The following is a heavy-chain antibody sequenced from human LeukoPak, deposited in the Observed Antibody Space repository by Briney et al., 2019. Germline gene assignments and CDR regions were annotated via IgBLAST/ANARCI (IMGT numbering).Heavy chain of an antibody. J-gene: IGHJ4*02. Sequence: ASVKVSCKTSGYTFTKFAVNWVRQAPGQGLEWMGWINTDSGNPTYVQGFTGRFVFSLDTSVSTAYLQISSLKAEDTAVYYCARVSGTFDYWGQGTLVTVSS. CDR1: GYTFTKFA. CDR2: INTDSGNP. V-gene: IGHV7-4-1*02. CDR3: ARVSGTFDY. D-gene: IGHD1-1*01.